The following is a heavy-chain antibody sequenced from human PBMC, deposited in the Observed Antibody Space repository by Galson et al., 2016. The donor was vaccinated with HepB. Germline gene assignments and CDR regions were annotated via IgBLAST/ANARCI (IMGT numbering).Heavy chain of an antibody. J-gene: IGHJ2*01. CDR2: ITSDSRNI. D-gene: IGHD3-3*01. CDR3: ASLRFKGFDL. CDR1: GLTFSRKA. Sequence: SLRLSCAGSGLTFSRKAMGWVRQAPGKGLEWISYITSDSRNIYYADSVKGRFTIPRDNSKNTLYLQMNSLRAEDTAVYYCASLRFKGFDLWGRGTLVTVSS. V-gene: IGHV3-48*01.